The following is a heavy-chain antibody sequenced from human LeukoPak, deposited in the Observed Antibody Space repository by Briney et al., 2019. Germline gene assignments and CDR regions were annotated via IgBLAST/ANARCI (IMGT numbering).Heavy chain of an antibody. D-gene: IGHD3-10*01. CDR2: AYYRSKWYI. Sequence: SQTLSLTCAISGDSVSGSPAVWNWIRQSPSRGLEWLGRAYYRSKWYIDYAVSVKGRIAITPDTSKNQFSLQLNSVTPEDTAVYYCARGAVRGGTNFDYWGQGTLVTVSS. CDR3: ARGAVRGGTNFDY. V-gene: IGHV6-1*01. J-gene: IGHJ4*02. CDR1: GDSVSGSPAV.